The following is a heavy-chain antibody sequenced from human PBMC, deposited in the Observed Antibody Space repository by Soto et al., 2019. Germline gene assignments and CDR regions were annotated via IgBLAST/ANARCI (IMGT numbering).Heavy chain of an antibody. D-gene: IGHD4-17*01. V-gene: IGHV4-30-4*01. CDR3: ARAVTTVTAWGMDV. Sequence: QVQLQESGPGLVKPSQTLSLTCTVSGDSIRSDDFYWSWIRQPPGKGLEWIGYNYHSATTYYNPSPKSRVSISGDTSKNPFSLTVNSVTAADTAVYYCARAVTTVTAWGMDVWGQGTTVTVSS. CDR2: NYHSATT. CDR1: GDSIRSDDFY. J-gene: IGHJ6*02.